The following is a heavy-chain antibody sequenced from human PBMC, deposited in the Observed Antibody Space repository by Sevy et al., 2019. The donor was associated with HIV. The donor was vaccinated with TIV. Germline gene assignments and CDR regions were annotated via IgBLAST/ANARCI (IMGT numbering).Heavy chain of an antibody. CDR3: ATTKDYYESSGYPFDH. CDR1: GRTLTQLS. V-gene: IGHV1-24*01. D-gene: IGHD5-12*01. CDR2: FDPEDDEK. Sequence: ASVKVSCKVSGRTLTQLSIHWVRQAPGKGLEWMGTFDPEDDEKIYAQKFQGRVTMTEDTSTDTAYMELSRLRSEDTAVYYCATTKDYYESSGYPFDHWGQGTLVTVSS. J-gene: IGHJ4*02.